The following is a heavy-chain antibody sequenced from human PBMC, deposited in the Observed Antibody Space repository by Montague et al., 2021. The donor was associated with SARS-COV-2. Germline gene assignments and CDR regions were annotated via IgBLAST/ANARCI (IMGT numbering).Heavy chain of an antibody. CDR3: ARGSSGGDFVIRSGMDV. D-gene: IGHD2-21*01. J-gene: IGHJ6*02. V-gene: IGHV3-53*01. CDR1: GFTVSSNY. CDR2: IYSGGTT. Sequence: SLRLSCAASGFTVSSNYMSWVRQAPGKGLEWVSIIYSGGTTYYADSVKGRFTISRDNSKNSLYPQMNSLRAEDTAVYYCARGSSGGDFVIRSGMDVWGQGTTVTVSS.